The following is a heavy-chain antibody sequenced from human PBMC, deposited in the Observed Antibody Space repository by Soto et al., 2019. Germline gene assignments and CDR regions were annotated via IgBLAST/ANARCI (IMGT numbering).Heavy chain of an antibody. V-gene: IGHV4-61*01. D-gene: IGHD6-19*01. J-gene: IGHJ6*02. CDR2: IYYSGST. Sequence: QVQLQESGPGLVKPSETLSLTCTVSGGSVSSGSYYWSWIRQPPGKGLEWIGYIYYSGSTNYNPSPKSRVTMSVDTSKNQFSLKRSSVPAAHTAVYYCARGIEGWYQGRYYYGMDGWGQGTTVTVSS. CDR3: ARGIEGWYQGRYYYGMDG. CDR1: GGSVSSGSYY.